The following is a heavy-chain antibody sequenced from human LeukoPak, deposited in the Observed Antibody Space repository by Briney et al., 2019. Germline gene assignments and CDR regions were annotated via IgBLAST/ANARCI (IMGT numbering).Heavy chain of an antibody. CDR2: VKPDGSES. V-gene: IGHV3-7*01. Sequence: PGGSLRLSCTASGITFGSHWMSWVRQAPGKGLEWVGFVKPDGSESYYVDSVKGRFAISRDNAKNSLYLQMNSLRAEDTAVYYCVRDVGFFHMDVWGKGTTVTVSS. J-gene: IGHJ6*03. CDR1: GITFGSHW. CDR3: VRDVGFFHMDV. D-gene: IGHD1-26*01.